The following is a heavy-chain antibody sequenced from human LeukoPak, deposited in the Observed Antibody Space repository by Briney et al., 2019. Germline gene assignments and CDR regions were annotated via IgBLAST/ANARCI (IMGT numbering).Heavy chain of an antibody. D-gene: IGHD5-12*01. CDR3: ARERGYSGYDSVEYDAFDI. V-gene: IGHV4-59*01. CDR2: IYYSGST. J-gene: IGHJ3*02. Sequence: KPSETLSLTCAVYGGSFSGYYWSWIRQPPGKGLEWIGYIYYSGSTNYNPSLKSRVTISVDTSKNQFSLKLSSVTAADTAVYYCARERGYSGYDSVEYDAFDIWGQGTMVTASS. CDR1: GGSFSGYY.